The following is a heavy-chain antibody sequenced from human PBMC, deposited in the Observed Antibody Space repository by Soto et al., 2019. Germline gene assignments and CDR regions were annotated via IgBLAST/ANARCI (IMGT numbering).Heavy chain of an antibody. D-gene: IGHD6-6*01. CDR1: GFTFSSYA. Sequence: EVQLVESGGGLVQPGGSLRLSCAASGFTFSSYAMHWVRQAPGKGLEYVSAISSNGGSTYYANSVKGRFTISRDNSKNTLYLQMGSLRAEDMAVYYCARDRASGIRQLVRGFDYWGQGTLVTVSS. J-gene: IGHJ4*02. CDR3: ARDRASGIRQLVRGFDY. CDR2: ISSNGGST. V-gene: IGHV3-64*01.